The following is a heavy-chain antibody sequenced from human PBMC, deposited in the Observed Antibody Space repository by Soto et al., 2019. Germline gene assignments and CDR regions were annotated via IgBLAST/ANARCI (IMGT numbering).Heavy chain of an antibody. V-gene: IGHV4-31*03. J-gene: IGHJ5*02. CDR1: GGSISSGGYY. D-gene: IGHD2-2*01. CDR2: IYYSGST. CDR3: ARFYCSSTSCYANWFDP. Sequence: TLSLTCTVSGGSISSGGYYWSWIRQHPGKGLEWIGYIYYSGSTYYNPSLKSRVTISVDTSKNQFSLKLSSVTAADTAVYYCARFYCSSTSCYANWFDPCCQGTLVTVSS.